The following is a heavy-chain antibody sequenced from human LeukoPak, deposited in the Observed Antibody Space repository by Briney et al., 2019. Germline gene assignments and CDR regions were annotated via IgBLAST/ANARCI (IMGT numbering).Heavy chain of an antibody. CDR1: GGSFSGYY. J-gene: IGHJ4*02. D-gene: IGHD6-13*01. CDR2: IYYSGST. CDR3: ARQESSTFAFDY. V-gene: IGHV4-39*01. Sequence: PSETLSLTCAVYGGSFSGYYWGWIRQPPGKGLEWIGSIYYSGSTYYNPSLKSRVTISVGTSKDHFSLKLSSVTAADTALYHCARQESSTFAFDYWGQGILVTVSS.